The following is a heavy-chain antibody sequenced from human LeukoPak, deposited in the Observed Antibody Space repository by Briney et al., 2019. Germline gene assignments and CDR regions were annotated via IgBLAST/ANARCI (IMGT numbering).Heavy chain of an antibody. CDR2: ISAYNGNT. CDR3: ARVTASRHYYGSGSYYMDV. CDR1: GYTFTSYG. D-gene: IGHD3-10*01. V-gene: IGHV1-18*01. J-gene: IGHJ6*03. Sequence: ASVKVSCKASGYTFTSYGISWVRQAPGQGLEWMGWISAYNGNTNYAQKLQGRVTMTTDTSTSTAYMELRSLRSDDTAVYYCARVTASRHYYGSGSYYMDVWGKGTTVTISS.